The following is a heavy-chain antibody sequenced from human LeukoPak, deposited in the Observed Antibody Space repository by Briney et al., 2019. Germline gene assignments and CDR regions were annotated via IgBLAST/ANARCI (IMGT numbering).Heavy chain of an antibody. CDR2: INAGNGNT. CDR3: ARDSIAVAGT. Sequence: ASVTVSCKASGYTFTSYAMHWVRQAPGQRLEWMGWINAGNGNTKYSQKFQGRVTITRDTSASTAYMELSSLRSEDTAVYYCARDSIAVAGTWGQGTLVTVSS. D-gene: IGHD6-19*01. CDR1: GYTFTSYA. V-gene: IGHV1-3*01. J-gene: IGHJ5*02.